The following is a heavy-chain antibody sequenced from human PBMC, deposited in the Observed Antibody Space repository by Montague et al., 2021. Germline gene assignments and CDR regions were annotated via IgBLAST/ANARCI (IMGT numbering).Heavy chain of an antibody. D-gene: IGHD2-15*01. J-gene: IGHJ4*02. Sequence: SETLSLTCTVSGYSISSGYYWGWIRQPPGKGLEWIRSIFHSGSTYYNPSLKSRVTISVDTAKNQFSLKLTSVTAADTALYYCARDREAAPFDYWGQGTLATVSS. V-gene: IGHV4-38-2*02. CDR1: GYSISSGYY. CDR3: ARDREAAPFDY. CDR2: IFHSGST.